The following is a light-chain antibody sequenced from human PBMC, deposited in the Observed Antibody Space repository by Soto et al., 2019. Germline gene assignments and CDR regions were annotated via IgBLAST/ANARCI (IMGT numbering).Light chain of an antibody. CDR3: QQYGSSPRT. J-gene: IGKJ2*01. V-gene: IGKV3-20*01. CDR1: QSVSSNY. CDR2: GAS. Sequence: EIVLTQSPGTLSLSPGERATLSCRASQSVSSNYLAWYQQKPGQAPRLLMYGASNRATGIPDRFSGSGSGTDFTLTISRLEPEDFAVYYCQQYGSSPRTFGQGTKLEIK.